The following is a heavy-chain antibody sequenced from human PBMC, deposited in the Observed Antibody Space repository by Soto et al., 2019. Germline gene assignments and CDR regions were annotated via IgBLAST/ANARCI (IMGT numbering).Heavy chain of an antibody. CDR1: VGTFSSCA. D-gene: IGHD1-1*01. Sequence: ASVKVSCKASVGTFSSCAIGCVRQAPGQGLEWMGGIIPIFGTANYAQKFQGRVTITADESTSTAYMELSSLRSEDTAVYYCARAYNRGTDAFDIWGQGTMVTVSS. J-gene: IGHJ3*02. CDR2: IIPIFGTA. V-gene: IGHV1-69*13. CDR3: ARAYNRGTDAFDI.